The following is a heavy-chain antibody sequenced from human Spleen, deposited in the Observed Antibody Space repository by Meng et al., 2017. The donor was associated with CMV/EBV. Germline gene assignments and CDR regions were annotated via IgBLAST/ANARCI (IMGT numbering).Heavy chain of an antibody. D-gene: IGHD3-3*01. CDR3: AKNYYDFWTGLYYYYYGMDV. CDR1: GFTFSNYG. Sequence: GESLKISCEASGFTFSNYGMHWVRQAPGKGLEWVAIIWYDGSNKNYADSVKGRFTISRDNSKNTLYLQMNSLRVEDTAVYHCAKNYYDFWTGLYYYYYGMDVWGQGTTVTVSS. J-gene: IGHJ6*02. V-gene: IGHV3-33*06. CDR2: IWYDGSNK.